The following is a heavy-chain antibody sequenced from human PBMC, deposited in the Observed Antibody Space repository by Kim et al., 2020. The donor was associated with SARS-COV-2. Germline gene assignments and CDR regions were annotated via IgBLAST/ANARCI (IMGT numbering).Heavy chain of an antibody. J-gene: IGHJ3*02. Sequence: YNPSPKSRVTITVGTSQNQFSLKLGSVTAADTAVYYCASRGYSLYDAFDIWGQGTMVTVSS. CDR3: ASRGYSLYDAFDI. D-gene: IGHD5-18*01. V-gene: IGHV4-59*01.